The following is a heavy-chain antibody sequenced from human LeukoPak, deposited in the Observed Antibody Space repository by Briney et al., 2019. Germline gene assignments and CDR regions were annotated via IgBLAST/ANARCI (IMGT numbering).Heavy chain of an antibody. CDR1: GGAIISDNFY. Sequence: SETLSLTCTVSGGAIISDNFYWGWVRQPPGKGLEWVGSINYSGTTYYNPSLRSRLSITVDTSRTQFFLRLNSVTAADTAVYYCGRLFDSWGQGILVTVSS. J-gene: IGHJ4*02. CDR3: GRLFDS. CDR2: INYSGTT. V-gene: IGHV4-39*01.